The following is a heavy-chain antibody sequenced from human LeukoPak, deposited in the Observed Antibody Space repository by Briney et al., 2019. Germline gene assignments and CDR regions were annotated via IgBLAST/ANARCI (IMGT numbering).Heavy chain of an antibody. J-gene: IGHJ4*02. Sequence: GGSLRLSCAASGFTLSSYAMSWVRQAPGKGLEWVSAISGSGGSTYYADSVEGRFTISRDNSKNTLYLQMNSLRAEDTAVYYCARDYGDYAFFDYWGQGTLVTVSS. CDR1: GFTLSSYA. D-gene: IGHD4-17*01. CDR2: ISGSGGST. CDR3: ARDYGDYAFFDY. V-gene: IGHV3-23*01.